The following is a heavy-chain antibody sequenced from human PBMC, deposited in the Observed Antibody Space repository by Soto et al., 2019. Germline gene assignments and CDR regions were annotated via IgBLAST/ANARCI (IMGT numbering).Heavy chain of an antibody. V-gene: IGHV3-74*01. CDR3: ARDGGWIDY. J-gene: IGHJ4*02. CDR1: GFTFSSYW. D-gene: IGHD6-19*01. CDR2: SDGSST. Sequence: EVQLVESGGGLVQPGGSLRLSCAASGFTFSSYWMHWVRQAPGKGLVWVSRSDGSSTSYADSVKGRFTISRDNAKNTLYLQMNSLRAEDKAVYYCARDGGWIDYWGQGTLVTVSS.